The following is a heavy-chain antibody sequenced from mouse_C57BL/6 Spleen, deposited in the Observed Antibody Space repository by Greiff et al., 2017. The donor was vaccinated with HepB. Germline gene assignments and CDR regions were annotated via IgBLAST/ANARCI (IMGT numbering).Heavy chain of an antibody. CDR2: IDPSDSYT. J-gene: IGHJ1*03. CDR1: GYTFTSYW. V-gene: IGHV1-69*01. Sequence: VQLQQPGAELVMPGASVKLSCKASGYTFTSYWMHWVKQRPGQGLAWIGEIDPSDSYTNYNQKFKGKSTLTVDKSSSTAYMQLSSLTSEDSAVYYCARGLREWYFDVWGTGTTVTVSS. D-gene: IGHD6-5*01. CDR3: ARGLREWYFDV.